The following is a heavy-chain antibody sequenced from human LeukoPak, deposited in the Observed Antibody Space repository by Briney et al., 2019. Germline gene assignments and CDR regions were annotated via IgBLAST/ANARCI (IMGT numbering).Heavy chain of an antibody. V-gene: IGHV4-31*03. Sequence: SETLSLTCTVSGVSISSGGYYWSWIRQHPGKGLEWIGYIYYSGSTYYNPSLKSRVTISVDTSRNQFSLRLSSVTAADTAVYYCARRSEYHWFDPWGQGTLVTVS. CDR2: IYYSGST. CDR3: ARRSEYHWFDP. J-gene: IGHJ5*02. CDR1: GVSISSGGYY. D-gene: IGHD2-2*01.